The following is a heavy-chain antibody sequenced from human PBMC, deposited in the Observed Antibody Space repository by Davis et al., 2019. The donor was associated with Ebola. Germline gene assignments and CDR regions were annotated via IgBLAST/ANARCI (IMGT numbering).Heavy chain of an antibody. V-gene: IGHV2-5*02. CDR1: GFSLSTSGVS. Sequence: SGPTLVKPPQTLTLTCTFSGFSLSTSGVSVGWIRQPPGKALEWLALIYWDDDKRYSPSLKSRLTITKDTSKNQVVLTMTNMDPVDTATYYCAHSTTARRKTDAFDIWGQGTMVTVSS. D-gene: IGHD6-6*01. CDR3: AHSTTARRKTDAFDI. J-gene: IGHJ3*02. CDR2: IYWDDDK.